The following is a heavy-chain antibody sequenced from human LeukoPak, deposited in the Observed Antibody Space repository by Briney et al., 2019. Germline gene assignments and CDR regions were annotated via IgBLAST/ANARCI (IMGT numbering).Heavy chain of an antibody. CDR2: IYTSGST. J-gene: IGHJ3*02. V-gene: IGHV4-61*02. CDR3: ARSHDSSGYSCRADASDI. CDR1: GGSITSGSYY. D-gene: IGHD3-22*01. Sequence: SQTLSLSCTVSGGSITSGSYYWTWIRQPAGKGLEWLGRIYTSGSTTYNPSLKSRVIISVDTSKNQLSLKLGSVTAADTAVYYCARSHDSSGYSCRADASDIWGQGTMVTVSS.